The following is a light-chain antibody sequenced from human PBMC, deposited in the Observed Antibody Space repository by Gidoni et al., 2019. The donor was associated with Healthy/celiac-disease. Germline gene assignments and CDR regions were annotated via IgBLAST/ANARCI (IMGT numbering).Light chain of an antibody. V-gene: IGLV1-47*01. CDR3: AAWDDSLVV. J-gene: IGLJ2*01. CDR1: SSNIGSNY. Sequence: QSVLTQPPSASRAPGQTVTISCSGSSSNIGSNYVYWYQQIPGTATKLLSYRNNQRPSGVPDRFSGSKSGTSASLAISGLRSEDEADYYCAAWDDSLVVFGGGTKLTVL. CDR2: RNN.